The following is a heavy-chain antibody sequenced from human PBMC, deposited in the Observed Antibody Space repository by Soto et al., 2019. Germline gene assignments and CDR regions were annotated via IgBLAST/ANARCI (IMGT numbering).Heavy chain of an antibody. CDR1: GFTFSSYA. Sequence: EVQLLESGGGLVQPGGSLRLSCAASGFTFSSYAMTWVRQAPGKGLEWVSAISGSGTNRYYADSVKGRFTISREKSKNTLYLQMNSRRDEDTAVYYWAKDRVDYGDYRGLDYWGQGTLVTVSS. CDR2: ISGSGTNR. CDR3: AKDRVDYGDYRGLDY. D-gene: IGHD4-17*01. V-gene: IGHV3-23*01. J-gene: IGHJ4*02.